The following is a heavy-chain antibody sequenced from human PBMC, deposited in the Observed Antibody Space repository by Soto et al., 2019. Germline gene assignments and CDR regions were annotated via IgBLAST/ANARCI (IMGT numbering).Heavy chain of an antibody. V-gene: IGHV6-1*01. CDR3: SKAERYNHAYFFDF. CDR1: GDSVSSDSAA. Sequence: SQTLSLTCAISGDSVSSDSAAWNWIRQSPSRGLEWLGRTYYRSKWYNDYAVSVKSRITISPDTSKNQFSLHLNSVTPEDTAVYYCSKAERYNHAYFFDFWGQGSPVTGSS. D-gene: IGHD1-20*01. J-gene: IGHJ4*02. CDR2: TYYRSKWYN.